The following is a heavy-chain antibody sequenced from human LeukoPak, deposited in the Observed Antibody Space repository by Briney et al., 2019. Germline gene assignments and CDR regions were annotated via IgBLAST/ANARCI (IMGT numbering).Heavy chain of an antibody. CDR2: IKEDGSVK. Sequence: GGSLRLSCAASGFTFSSYWISWVRQAPGKGLEWVANIKEDGSVKYYLDSVKGRFTISRDNVKNSLYLQMNGLRAEDAAVYYCARDRGWLQFDYWGQGTLVTVS. CDR3: ARDRGWLQFDY. V-gene: IGHV3-7*01. J-gene: IGHJ4*02. CDR1: GFTFSSYW. D-gene: IGHD5-24*01.